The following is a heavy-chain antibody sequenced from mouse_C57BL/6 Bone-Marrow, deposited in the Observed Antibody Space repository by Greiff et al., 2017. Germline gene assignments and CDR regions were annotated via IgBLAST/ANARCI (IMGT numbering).Heavy chain of an antibody. CDR2: IYPRGGNT. Sequence: QVQLQQSGAELARPGASVKLSCKASGYTFTSYGISWVKQRPGQGLEWIGEIYPRGGNTYYNEKFKGKATLTADKSSSTAYMELRSLTSEDSAVYFCARRATTVAAMGDWGQGTSVTVAS. CDR3: ARRATTVAAMGD. D-gene: IGHD1-1*01. CDR1: GYTFTSYG. J-gene: IGHJ4*01. V-gene: IGHV1-81*01.